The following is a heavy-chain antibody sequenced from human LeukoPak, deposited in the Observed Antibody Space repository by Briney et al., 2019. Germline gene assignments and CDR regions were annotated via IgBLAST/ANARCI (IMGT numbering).Heavy chain of an antibody. CDR2: INGSGGRT. CDR3: ATGNYNRPFDY. V-gene: IGHV3-23*01. D-gene: IGHD1-7*01. CDR1: GFTFSSYA. Sequence: PGGSLRLSCAASGFTFSSYAMTWVRQAPGKGLEWVSGINGSGGRTYYAVSVKGRFTISRDNSKNTLYLQLNSLRAEDTAVYYCATGNYNRPFDYWGQGTLVTVSS. J-gene: IGHJ4*02.